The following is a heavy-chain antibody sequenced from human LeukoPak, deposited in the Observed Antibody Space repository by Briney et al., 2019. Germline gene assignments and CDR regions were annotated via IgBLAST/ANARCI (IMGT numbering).Heavy chain of an antibody. Sequence: GGSLRLSCAASGFTFSDYYMSWIRQAPGKGLEWVSYISSSGSTMYYADSVKGRFTVSRDNAKNSLYLQMNSLRAEDTAMFYCARDSGTYLGFDYWGQGTLVTVSS. V-gene: IGHV3-11*04. CDR1: GFTFSDYY. CDR3: ARDSGTYLGFDY. CDR2: ISSSGSTM. J-gene: IGHJ4*02. D-gene: IGHD1-26*01.